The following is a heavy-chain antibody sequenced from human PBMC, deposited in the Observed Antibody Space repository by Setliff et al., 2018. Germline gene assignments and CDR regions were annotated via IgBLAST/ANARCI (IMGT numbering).Heavy chain of an antibody. V-gene: IGHV1-69*13. CDR2: IVPVFGTR. Sequence: SVKVSCKASGGTFNTYAINWVRQAPGQGLAWMGGIVPVFGTRNYAQKFQGRVTFSADESANTAYMELTSLTSEDTAVYYCARNIGMGQRDYFDYWGQGTVVTVSS. D-gene: IGHD5-18*01. CDR3: ARNIGMGQRDYFDY. CDR1: GGTFNTYA. J-gene: IGHJ4*02.